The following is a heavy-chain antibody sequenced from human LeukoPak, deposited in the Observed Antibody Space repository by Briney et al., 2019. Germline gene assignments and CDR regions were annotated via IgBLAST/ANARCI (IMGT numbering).Heavy chain of an antibody. J-gene: IGHJ6*03. Sequence: ASVKVSCXASGYTFTGYYMHWVRQAPGQGLEWMAWINPNSGGTNYAQKFQGRVTMTRDTSISTAYMELSRLRSDDTAVYYCARDQHIVVVPAAIGYYYYYMDVWGKGTTVTVSS. CDR1: GYTFTGYY. V-gene: IGHV1-2*02. CDR3: ARDQHIVVVPAAIGYYYYYMDV. CDR2: INPNSGGT. D-gene: IGHD2-2*02.